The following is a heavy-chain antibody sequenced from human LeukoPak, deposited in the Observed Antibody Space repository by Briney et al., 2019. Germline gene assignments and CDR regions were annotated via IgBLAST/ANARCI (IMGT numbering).Heavy chain of an antibody. CDR2: INHSGST. Sequence: SETLSLTCAVYGGSFSGYYWSWIRKPPGKGLEWLGEINHSGSTNYNPSLKSRVTISVDTSKNQFSLKLSSVTAADTAVYYCARRFKSSWYYRDLVFDYWGQGTLVSVSS. D-gene: IGHD6-13*01. J-gene: IGHJ4*02. CDR3: ARRFKSSWYYRDLVFDY. CDR1: GGSFSGYY. V-gene: IGHV4-34*01.